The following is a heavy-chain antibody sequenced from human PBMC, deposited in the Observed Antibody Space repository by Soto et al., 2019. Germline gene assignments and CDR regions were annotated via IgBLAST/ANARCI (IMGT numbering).Heavy chain of an antibody. J-gene: IGHJ4*02. Sequence: ASVKVSCKASGYTFTSYAMHWVRQAPGQRLEWMGWINAGNGNTKYSQKFQGRVTITRDTSASTAYMELSSLRVEDTAVYYCAKYDISGYYKGIDCWGQGTQVTVSS. V-gene: IGHV1-3*01. CDR2: INAGNGNT. CDR3: AKYDISGYYKGIDC. D-gene: IGHD3-22*01. CDR1: GYTFTSYA.